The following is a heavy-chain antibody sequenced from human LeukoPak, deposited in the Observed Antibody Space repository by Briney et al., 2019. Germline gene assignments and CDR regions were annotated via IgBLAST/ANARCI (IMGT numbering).Heavy chain of an antibody. D-gene: IGHD6-13*01. J-gene: IGHJ3*02. CDR2: ISSSSSYI. V-gene: IGHV3-21*01. CDR3: ARDLGVSSSWYVAFDI. Sequence: GGSLRLSCAASGFTFSSYSMNWVRQAPGKGLGWVSSISSSSSYIYYADSVKGRFTISRDNAKNSLYLQMNSLRAEDTAVYYCARDLGVSSSWYVAFDIWGRGTMVTVSS. CDR1: GFTFSSYS.